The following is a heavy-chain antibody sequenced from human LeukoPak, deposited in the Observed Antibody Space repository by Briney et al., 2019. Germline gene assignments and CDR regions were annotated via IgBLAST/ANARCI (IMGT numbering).Heavy chain of an antibody. V-gene: IGHV4-39*01. D-gene: IGHD3-10*01. CDR3: ARHAPRRYYGSGSYYKD. CDR2: ISNSGTP. Sequence: SETLSLTCTVSGGSISSRSYYWGWIRQSPGKGLARIGTISNSGTPYYNASLQSRISMSIDTSKNQFSLKLSSVTAADTAVYYCARHAPRRYYGSGSYYKDWGQGTLVTVSS. CDR1: GGSISSRSYY. J-gene: IGHJ4*02.